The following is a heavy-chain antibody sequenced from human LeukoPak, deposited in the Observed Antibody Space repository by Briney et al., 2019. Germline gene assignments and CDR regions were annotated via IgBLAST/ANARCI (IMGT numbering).Heavy chain of an antibody. CDR1: GITLSNYG. Sequence: GGSLRLSCGVSGITLSNYGMSWVRQAPGKGLECVASISGSGGGTYYADSVKGRFTISRDNPKNTLYLQMNSLRAEDTAVYFCAKRGVVIRVILVGFHKEAYYFDSWGQGALVTVSS. CDR3: AKRGVVIRVILVGFHKEAYYFDS. D-gene: IGHD3-22*01. CDR2: ISGSGGGT. J-gene: IGHJ4*02. V-gene: IGHV3-23*01.